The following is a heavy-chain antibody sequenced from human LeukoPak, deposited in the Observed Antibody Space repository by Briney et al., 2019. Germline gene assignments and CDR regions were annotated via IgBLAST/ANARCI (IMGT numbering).Heavy chain of an antibody. V-gene: IGHV1-2*06. CDR3: ARGCSGGSCPYPLDY. J-gene: IGHJ4*02. CDR1: GYTFTGYY. Sequence: ASVKVSCKASGYTFTGYYMHWVRQAPGQGLEWMGRTNPNSGGTNYAQKFQGRVTMTRDTSISTAYMELSRLRSDDTAVYYCARGCSGGSCPYPLDYWGQGTLVTVSS. CDR2: TNPNSGGT. D-gene: IGHD2-15*01.